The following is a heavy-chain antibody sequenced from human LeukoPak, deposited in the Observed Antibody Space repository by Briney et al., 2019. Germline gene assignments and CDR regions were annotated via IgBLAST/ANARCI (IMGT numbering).Heavy chain of an antibody. CDR3: ARVFWSSYYTDY. CDR1: GYSISSGYY. CDR2: IFYSGSP. V-gene: IGHV4-38-2*01. J-gene: IGHJ4*02. Sequence: PSETLSLTCAVSGYSISSGYYWGWIRQPPGKGLEWIGTIFYSGSPYYNPSLKSRLTISVDTSKNQFSLKLTSVTAADTAVYYCARVFWSSYYTDYWGQGTLVTVSS. D-gene: IGHD3-3*01.